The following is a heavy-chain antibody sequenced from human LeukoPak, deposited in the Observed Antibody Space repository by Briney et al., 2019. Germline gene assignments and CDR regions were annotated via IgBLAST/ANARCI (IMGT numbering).Heavy chain of an antibody. Sequence: GGSLRLSCAASGFTFSSYSMNWVRQAPGKGLECVSYISSSSGNIYYADSVKGRFTISRDNAKNSLYLQMNSLRAEDTAVYYCARVLHKRNYDSTTYYGFWGQGTLVTVSS. V-gene: IGHV3-48*01. CDR2: ISSSSGNI. D-gene: IGHD3-22*01. CDR3: ARVLHKRNYDSTTYYGF. CDR1: GFTFSSYS. J-gene: IGHJ4*02.